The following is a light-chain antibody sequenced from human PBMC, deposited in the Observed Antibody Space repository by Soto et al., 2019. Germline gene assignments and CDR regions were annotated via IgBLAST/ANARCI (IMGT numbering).Light chain of an antibody. CDR1: QSVSSSY. CDR3: QQYQNSPRT. CDR2: GAS. V-gene: IGKV3-20*01. J-gene: IGKJ1*01. Sequence: EIVLTQSPGTLSLSPGERATLSCRASQSVSSSYLAWYQQKPGQAPRLLIYGASSRATGIPDRFSGSGSGTDFTLTIRRLEPEDFAVYYCQQYQNSPRTFGQGTKVDIK.